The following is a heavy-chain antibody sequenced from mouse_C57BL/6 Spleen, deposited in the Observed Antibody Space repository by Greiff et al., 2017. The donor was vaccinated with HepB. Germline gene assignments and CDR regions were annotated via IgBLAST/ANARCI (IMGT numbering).Heavy chain of an antibody. J-gene: IGHJ2*01. V-gene: IGHV3-6*01. CDR2: ISYDGSN. CDR1: GYSITSGYY. D-gene: IGHD3-1*01. Sequence: EVQLQESGPGLVKPSQSLSLTCSVTGYSITSGYYWNWIRQFPGNKLEWMGYISYDGSNNYNPSLKIRISITRDTSKNQFFLKLNSVTTEDTATYYCARDRASDFDYWGQGTTLTVSS. CDR3: ARDRASDFDY.